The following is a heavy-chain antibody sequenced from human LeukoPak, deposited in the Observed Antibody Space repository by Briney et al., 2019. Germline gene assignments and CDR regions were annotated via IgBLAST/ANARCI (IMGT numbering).Heavy chain of an antibody. Sequence: GGSLRLSCAASGFTFRNYGMHWVRQAPGKGLHWVASIRNDGTDKYYTDAVKGRFTISRDNSKNTLYLQMNSLRTEDTAVYYCAKAEEGYCSGGSCYSLNYWGQGALVTVSS. V-gene: IGHV3-30*02. CDR3: AKAEEGYCSGGSCYSLNY. J-gene: IGHJ4*02. CDR1: GFTFRNYG. CDR2: IRNDGTDK. D-gene: IGHD2-15*01.